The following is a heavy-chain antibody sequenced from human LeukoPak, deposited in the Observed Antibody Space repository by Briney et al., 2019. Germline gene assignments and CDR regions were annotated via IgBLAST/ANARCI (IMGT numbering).Heavy chain of an antibody. CDR3: ARDSHDYGDYG. D-gene: IGHD4-17*01. J-gene: IGHJ4*02. CDR1: GFTFSSYA. CDR2: IKQDGSEK. Sequence: GGSLRLSCAASGFTFSSYAMSWVRQAPGKGLEWVANIKQDGSEKYYVDSVKGRFTISRDNAKNSLYLQMNSLRAEDTAVYYCARDSHDYGDYGWGQGTLVTVSS. V-gene: IGHV3-7*01.